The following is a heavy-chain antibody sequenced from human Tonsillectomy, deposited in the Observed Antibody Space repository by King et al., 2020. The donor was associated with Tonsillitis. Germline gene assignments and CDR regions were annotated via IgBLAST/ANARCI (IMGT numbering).Heavy chain of an antibody. J-gene: IGHJ4*02. D-gene: IGHD6-13*01. CDR3: ARSGSYSSTWNYLDY. Sequence: QLVQSGAEVKKPGASVKVSCRASGYTFTNYGISWVRQAPGQGLEWMGWISAYNGDTKYAQNFQGRVTMTTDTSTSTAYMELRSLRSADTAVYYCARSGSYSSTWNYLDYWGQGTLVTVSS. V-gene: IGHV1-18*01. CDR2: ISAYNGDT. CDR1: GYTFTNYG.